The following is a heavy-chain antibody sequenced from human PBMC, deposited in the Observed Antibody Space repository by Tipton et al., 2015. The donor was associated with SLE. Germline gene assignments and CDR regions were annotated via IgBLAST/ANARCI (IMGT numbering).Heavy chain of an antibody. Sequence: QLVQSGAEGKKPGASVKVSCKASGYTFTGYYMHWVRQAPGQGLEWMGWISAHNGNTNYAQKLQGRVTMTTDTSTSTAYMELRSLRSADTAVYYCARGGRYFDWSLFDYWGPGTLVTVSS. V-gene: IGHV1-18*04. CDR1: GYTFTGYY. D-gene: IGHD3-9*01. J-gene: IGHJ4*02. CDR3: ARGGRYFDWSLFDY. CDR2: ISAHNGNT.